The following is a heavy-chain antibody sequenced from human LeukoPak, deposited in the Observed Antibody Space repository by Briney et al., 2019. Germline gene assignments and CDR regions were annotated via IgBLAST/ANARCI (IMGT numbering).Heavy chain of an antibody. D-gene: IGHD7-27*01. CDR3: ARGLGDY. V-gene: IGHV3-74*01. CDR1: GFMFSNYW. Sequence: GGSLRLSCAASGFMFSNYWMHWVRKAPGKGLVWVSRIDSDGSVTTYADSVKGRFTISRDNAKNTLYLQMNSLRADDTAVYYCARGLGDYWGQGTLVTVSS. J-gene: IGHJ4*02. CDR2: IDSDGSVT.